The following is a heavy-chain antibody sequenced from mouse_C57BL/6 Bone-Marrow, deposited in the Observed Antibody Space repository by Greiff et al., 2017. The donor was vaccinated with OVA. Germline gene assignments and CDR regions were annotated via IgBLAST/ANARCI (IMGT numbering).Heavy chain of an antibody. Sequence: QVQLQQPGAELVKPGASVKLSCKASGYTFTSYWMHWVKQRPGRGLEWIGDIYPGSGSTNYNEKFKSKATLTVDTSSSTAYMQLSSLTSEDSAVYYCARNYGSSPWYFDVWGTGTTVTVSS. CDR1: GYTFTSYW. CDR2: IYPGSGST. CDR3: ARNYGSSPWYFDV. D-gene: IGHD1-1*01. J-gene: IGHJ1*03. V-gene: IGHV1-55*01.